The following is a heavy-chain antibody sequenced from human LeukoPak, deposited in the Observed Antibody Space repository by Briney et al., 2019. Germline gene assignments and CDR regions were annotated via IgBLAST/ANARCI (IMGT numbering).Heavy chain of an antibody. CDR1: GLTFSSYG. CDR2: IWYDGSNK. V-gene: IGHV3-33*01. Sequence: GGSLRLSCAASGLTFSSYGMHWVRLAPGKGLEWVAVIWYDGSNKYYADSVKGRFTISRDNSKNTLYLQMNSLRAEDTAVYYCARSEGSPHYYYGMDVWGQGTTVTVSS. CDR3: ARSEGSPHYYYGMDV. J-gene: IGHJ6*02.